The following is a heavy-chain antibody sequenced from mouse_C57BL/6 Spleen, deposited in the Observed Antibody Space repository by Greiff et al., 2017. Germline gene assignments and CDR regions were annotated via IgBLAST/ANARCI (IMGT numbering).Heavy chain of an antibody. J-gene: IGHJ2*01. V-gene: IGHV1-72*01. CDR1: GYTFTSYW. CDR3: ARSSNYGSSYVGY. D-gene: IGHD1-1*01. CDR2: IVPNSGGT. Sequence: QVQLQQPGAELVKPGASVKLSCKASGYTFTSYWMHWVKQRPGRGLEWIGRIVPNSGGTKYNEKFKSKATLTVDKPSSTAYLQLSSLTSEDSAVYYCARSSNYGSSYVGYWGQGTTLTVSS.